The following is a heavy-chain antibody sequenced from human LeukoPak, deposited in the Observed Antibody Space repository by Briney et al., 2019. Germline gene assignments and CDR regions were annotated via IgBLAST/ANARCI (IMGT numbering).Heavy chain of an antibody. CDR3: ARDYYDILTGFWDV. D-gene: IGHD3-9*01. V-gene: IGHV4-38-2*02. J-gene: IGHJ6*04. CDR2: ILHSGST. Sequence: PSETLSLTCTVSGYSISSGFYWGWIRQPPGKGLEWIGSILHSGSTYYNPSLKSRVTILVDTSKNQFSLKVSSVTAADTAVYYCARDYYDILTGFWDVWGKGTTVTVSS. CDR1: GYSISSGFY.